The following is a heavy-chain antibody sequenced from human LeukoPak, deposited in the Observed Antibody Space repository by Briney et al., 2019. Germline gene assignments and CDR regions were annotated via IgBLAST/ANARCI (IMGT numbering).Heavy chain of an antibody. CDR3: ARARLSIVRGITNFDY. Sequence: SETLSLTCAVYGGSFSGYYWSWIRQPPGKGLEWIGEINHSGSTNYNPSLKSRVTISVDTSKNQFSLILSSVTAADTAVYFCARARLSIVRGITNFDYWGQGTVVTVSS. J-gene: IGHJ4*02. D-gene: IGHD3-10*01. CDR2: INHSGST. V-gene: IGHV4-34*01. CDR1: GGSFSGYY.